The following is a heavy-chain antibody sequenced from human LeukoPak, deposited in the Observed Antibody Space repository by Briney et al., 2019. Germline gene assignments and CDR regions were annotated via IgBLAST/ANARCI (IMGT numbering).Heavy chain of an antibody. J-gene: IGHJ4*02. CDR3: AKVALMVRGVIPSPFDY. CDR1: GFTFSSYA. V-gene: IGHV3-23*01. Sequence: GGSLRLSCAASGFTFSSYAMSWVRQAPGKGLEWVSAISGSGGSTYYAGSVKGRFTISRDNSKNTLYLQMNSLRAEDTAVYYCAKVALMVRGVIPSPFDYWGQGTLVTVSS. D-gene: IGHD3-10*01. CDR2: ISGSGGST.